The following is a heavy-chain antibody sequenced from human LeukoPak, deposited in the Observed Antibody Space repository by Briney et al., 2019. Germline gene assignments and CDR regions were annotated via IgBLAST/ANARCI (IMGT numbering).Heavy chain of an antibody. D-gene: IGHD4-17*01. J-gene: IGHJ4*02. Sequence: GASVKVSCKTSGYTFTSDHINWVRQATGQGLEWMGWMNPYSGDRGYAQKFQGRVSITSDTSISTAYMELSSLRSDDTAVYFCARSTSLTASGYDYWGQGTLVTVSS. CDR3: ARSTSLTASGYDY. V-gene: IGHV1-8*03. CDR2: MNPYSGDR. CDR1: GYTFTSDH.